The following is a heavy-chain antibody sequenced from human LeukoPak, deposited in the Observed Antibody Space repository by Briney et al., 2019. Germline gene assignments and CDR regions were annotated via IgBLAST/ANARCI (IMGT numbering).Heavy chain of an antibody. CDR2: ISAYNGNT. CDR3: AGNHLARGGYGSGPGQH. D-gene: IGHD3-10*01. CDR1: GYTFTSYG. V-gene: IGHV1-18*01. Sequence: GASVKVSCKASGYTFTSYGISWVRQAPGQGLEWMGWISAYNGNTNYAQKLQGRVTMTTDTSTSTAYMELRSLRSDDTAVYYCAGNHLARGGYGSGPGQHWGQGTLVTVSS. J-gene: IGHJ1*01.